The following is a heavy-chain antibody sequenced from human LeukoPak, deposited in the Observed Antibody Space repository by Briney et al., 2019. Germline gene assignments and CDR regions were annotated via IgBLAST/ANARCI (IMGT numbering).Heavy chain of an antibody. J-gene: IGHJ6*04. CDR2: ISSSGSTI. CDR3: AELGITMIGGV. CDR1: GFTFSSYE. V-gene: IGHV3-48*03. Sequence: HPGGSLRLSCAASGFTFSSYEMNWVRQAPGKGLEWVSYISSSGSTIYYADSVKGRFTISRDNAKNSLYLQMNGLRAEDTAVYYCAELGITMIGGVWGKGTTVTISS. D-gene: IGHD3-10*02.